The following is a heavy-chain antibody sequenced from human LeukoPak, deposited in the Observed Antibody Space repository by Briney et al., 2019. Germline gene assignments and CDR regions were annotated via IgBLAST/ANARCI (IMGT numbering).Heavy chain of an antibody. D-gene: IGHD4-11*01. CDR3: ASVELTTVTNFGLLNWFDP. Sequence: PGGSLRLSCAASGFTFSSYAMHWVRQAPGKGLEWVAVISYDGSNKYYADSVKGRFTISRENSKNTLYLQMNRLRAEDTAVYYCASVELTTVTNFGLLNWFDPWGQGTLVTVSS. CDR2: ISYDGSNK. V-gene: IGHV3-30*01. CDR1: GFTFSSYA. J-gene: IGHJ5*02.